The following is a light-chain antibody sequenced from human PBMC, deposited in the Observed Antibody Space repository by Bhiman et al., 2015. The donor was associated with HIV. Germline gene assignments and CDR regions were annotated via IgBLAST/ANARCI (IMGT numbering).Light chain of an antibody. V-gene: IGLV2-14*03. CDR2: DVS. CDR1: SRDVGGYDY. J-gene: IGLJ3*02. CDR3: SSYTITTSWV. Sequence: QSALTQPASVSGSPGQSITISCTGTSRDVGGYDYVSWYQQHPGKAPQLMIYDVSQRPSGISNRFSGSKSGNTASLTISGVQAEDEADYYCSSYTITTSWVFGGGTKLTVL.